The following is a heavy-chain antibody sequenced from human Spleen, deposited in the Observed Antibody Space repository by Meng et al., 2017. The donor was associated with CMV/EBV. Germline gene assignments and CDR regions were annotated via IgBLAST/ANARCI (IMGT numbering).Heavy chain of an antibody. CDR3: ARDPSGDGYAEF. D-gene: IGHD5-24*01. V-gene: IGHV3-11*04. Sequence: CGASGFTFSDYYMSWIRQAQGKGLEWVSYISSSGGTIYYADSVKGRFTISRENAKNSLYLHMNSLRAEDTAVYYCARDPSGDGYAEFWGQGTLVTVSS. CDR1: GFTFSDYY. J-gene: IGHJ4*02. CDR2: ISSSGGTI.